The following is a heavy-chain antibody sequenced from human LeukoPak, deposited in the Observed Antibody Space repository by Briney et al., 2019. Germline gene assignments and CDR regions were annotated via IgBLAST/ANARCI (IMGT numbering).Heavy chain of an antibody. D-gene: IGHD2-2*01. V-gene: IGHV3-30*02. Sequence: GGPLSLSCAASGFTFRSYGMHWVRQAPGKGLEGVAFIRYDGSNKYYADSVKGRFTISRDNSKNTLYLQMNSLRAEDTAVYYCASYIVVVPAAFDYWGQGTLVTVSS. CDR3: ASYIVVVPAAFDY. CDR1: GFTFRSYG. J-gene: IGHJ4*02. CDR2: IRYDGSNK.